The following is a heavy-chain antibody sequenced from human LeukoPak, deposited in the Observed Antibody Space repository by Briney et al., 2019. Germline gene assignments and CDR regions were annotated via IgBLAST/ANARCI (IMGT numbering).Heavy chain of an antibody. CDR3: ARDDRDTCSGECYYFDY. J-gene: IGHJ4*02. V-gene: IGHV1-18*01. CDR2: IRPYNGNT. D-gene: IGHD2-21*01. Sequence: GASVKVSCKASGYTFTTYGINWVRQAPGQGLEWMGWIRPYNGNTNSAQKLQDRVTMTTDTSTSTAYMELRSLRSDDTAAYYCARDDRDTCSGECYYFDYWGQGTLVTVSS. CDR1: GYTFTTYG.